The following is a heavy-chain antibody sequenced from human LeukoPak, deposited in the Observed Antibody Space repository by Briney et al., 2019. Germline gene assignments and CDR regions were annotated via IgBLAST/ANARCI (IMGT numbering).Heavy chain of an antibody. CDR1: GFTFSSYA. V-gene: IGHV3-23*01. Sequence: PGGSLRLSCAASGFTFSSYAMSWVRQAPGKGLEWVSAISGSGGSTYYADSVKGRFTISRDNSKNTLYLQMNSLRAEDTAVYYCAKDQVVRRYQLLDYWGQGTLVTVSS. CDR3: AKDQVVRRYQLLDY. D-gene: IGHD2-2*01. CDR2: ISGSGGST. J-gene: IGHJ4*02.